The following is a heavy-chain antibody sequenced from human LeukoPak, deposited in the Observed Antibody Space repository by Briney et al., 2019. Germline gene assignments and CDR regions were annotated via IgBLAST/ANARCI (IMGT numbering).Heavy chain of an antibody. D-gene: IGHD3-22*01. J-gene: IGHJ3*02. CDR2: IIPIFGTA. CDR1: GGTFSSYA. Sequence: ASVKVSCKASGGTFSSYAISWVRQAPGQGLEWMGGIIPIFGTANYAQKFQGRVTITTDDSTSTAYMELSSLRSEDTAVYYCARDTTAYYDSSGYYYADAFDIWGQGTMVTVSS. V-gene: IGHV1-69*05. CDR3: ARDTTAYYDSSGYYYADAFDI.